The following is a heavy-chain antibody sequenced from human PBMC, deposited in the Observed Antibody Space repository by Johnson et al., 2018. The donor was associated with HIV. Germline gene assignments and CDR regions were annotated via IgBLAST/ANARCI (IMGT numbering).Heavy chain of an antibody. CDR3: ARGPSQLYWPDVAFDI. CDR1: GFTFSSYW. CDR2: IKQDGGEK. D-gene: IGHD2-8*02. J-gene: IGHJ3*02. Sequence: VQLVESGGGVVRPGGSLRLSCAASGFTFSSYWMSWVRQAPGKGLDWVANIKQDGGEKYYVDSVTGRFTIYRDNAKNSLYLQMNSLRAEDTAVYYCARGPSQLYWPDVAFDIWGQGTTVTVSS. V-gene: IGHV3-7*05.